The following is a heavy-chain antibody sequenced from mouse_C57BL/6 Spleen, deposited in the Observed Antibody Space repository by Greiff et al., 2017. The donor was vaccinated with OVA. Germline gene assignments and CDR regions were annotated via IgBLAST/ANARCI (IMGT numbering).Heavy chain of an antibody. J-gene: IGHJ2*01. D-gene: IGHD2-10*01. CDR3: ARTYYGNYVDFEY. V-gene: IGHV1-82*01. Sequence: QVQLKQSGPELVKPGASVKISCKASGYAFSSSWMNWVKQRPGKGLEWIGRIYPGDGDTYYNGQFKGKATLTADKSSSTAYMQLSSLTSEDAAVYCCARTYYGNYVDFEYWGQGTTLTVSS. CDR2: IYPGDGDT. CDR1: GYAFSSSW.